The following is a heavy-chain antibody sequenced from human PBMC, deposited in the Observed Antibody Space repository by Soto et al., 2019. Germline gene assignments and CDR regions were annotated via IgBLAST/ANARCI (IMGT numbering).Heavy chain of an antibody. CDR1: GYTFTSYY. J-gene: IGHJ4*02. D-gene: IGHD3-3*01. V-gene: IGHV1-46*03. CDR2: INPSGGST. Sequence: ASVKVSCKASGYTFTSYYMHWVRQAPGQGLEWMGIINPSGGSTSYAQKFQGRVTMTRDTSTSTVYMELSSLRSEDTAVYYCAGDSQSLRFLEWLPFDYWGQGTLVTV. CDR3: AGDSQSLRFLEWLPFDY.